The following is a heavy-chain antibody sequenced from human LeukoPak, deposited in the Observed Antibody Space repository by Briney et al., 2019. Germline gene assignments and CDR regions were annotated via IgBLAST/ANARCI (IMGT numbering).Heavy chain of an antibody. Sequence: SETLSLTCAVSGYFNSSVHSWGWIRQPPGKGLGWIGHICHSGTTYYSPSLKSRVTISVDTSKNHFSLNLSSVTAADTAIYCCARWEGGSYYDFDYWGQGTLVTVSS. V-gene: IGHV4-38-2*01. CDR3: ARWEGGSYYDFDY. CDR1: GYFNSSVHS. J-gene: IGHJ4*02. D-gene: IGHD1-26*01. CDR2: ICHSGTT.